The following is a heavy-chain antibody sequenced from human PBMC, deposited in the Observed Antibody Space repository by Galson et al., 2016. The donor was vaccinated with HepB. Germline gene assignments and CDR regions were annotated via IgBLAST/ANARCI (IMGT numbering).Heavy chain of an antibody. Sequence: SVKVSCKASGYTFASYYMHWVRQAPGQGLEWIGMINPSGLVTTYAQNFQGRVTMARVTSTSTVYMELRSLISDDTAVYYCARAARRTQPGYYYGLDVWGQGTTVTVSS. CDR1: GYTFASYY. CDR3: ARAARRTQPGYYYGLDV. V-gene: IGHV1-46*01. CDR2: INPSGLVT. J-gene: IGHJ6*02. D-gene: IGHD1-14*01.